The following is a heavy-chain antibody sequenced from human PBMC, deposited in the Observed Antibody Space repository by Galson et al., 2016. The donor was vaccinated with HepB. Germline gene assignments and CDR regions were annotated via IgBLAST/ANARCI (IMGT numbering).Heavy chain of an antibody. V-gene: IGHV5-51*01. Sequence: QSGAEVKKPGESLKISRKGSGYSFPNYWIGWVRQMPGKGLEWMGIIFPGDSDTKYNPSFRGQVTISVDTSFSIAYLQWNNLKASDTAIYYCARGPAFDLWGQGTVVTVSS. CDR3: ARGPAFDL. CDR1: GYSFPNYW. J-gene: IGHJ3*01. CDR2: IFPGDSDT.